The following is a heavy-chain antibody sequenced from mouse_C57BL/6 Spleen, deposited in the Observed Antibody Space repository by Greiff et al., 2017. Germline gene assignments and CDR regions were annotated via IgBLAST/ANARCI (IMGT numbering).Heavy chain of an antibody. CDR1: GFNIKDYY. J-gene: IGHJ2*01. CDR2: IDPEDDET. D-gene: IGHD2-1*01. V-gene: IGHV14-2*01. Sequence: VQLKESGAELVKPGASVKLSCTASGFNIKDYYMHWVKQRTEQGLEWIGRIDPEDDETKYAPKFQGKATITADTSSNTAYLQLSRLTSEDTAVYYCARWGNHFDYWGQGTTLTVSS. CDR3: ARWGNHFDY.